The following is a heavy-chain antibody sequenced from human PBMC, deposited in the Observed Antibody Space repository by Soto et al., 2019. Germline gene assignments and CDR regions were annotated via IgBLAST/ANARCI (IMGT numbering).Heavy chain of an antibody. CDR1: GFTFDSYA. J-gene: IGHJ6*02. D-gene: IGHD3-10*01. CDR3: AKTWFGEDNYGMDV. Sequence: VQLVESGGVGVQPGGSLRLSCAASGFTFDSYAMHWVRQVPGKGLEWVSLISWDGGSTYYADSVKGRFTISRDNPRSTLFLDMNSLRGEDTAIYYCAKTWFGEDNYGMDVWGQGTTVTVSS. V-gene: IGHV3-43D*04. CDR2: ISWDGGST.